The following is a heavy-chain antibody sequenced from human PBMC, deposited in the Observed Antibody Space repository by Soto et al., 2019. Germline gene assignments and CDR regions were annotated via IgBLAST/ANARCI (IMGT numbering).Heavy chain of an antibody. CDR1: GGTFSSYA. V-gene: IGHV1-69*06. CDR3: ARDPPVGSSSGWYFDY. D-gene: IGHD6-19*01. Sequence: SVKVSCKASGGTFSSYAISWVRQAPGQGLEWMGGIIPIFGTANYAQKFQGRVTITADKSTSTAYMELSSLRSEDTAVYYCARDPPVGSSSGWYFDYWGQGTLVTVSS. J-gene: IGHJ4*02. CDR2: IIPIFGTA.